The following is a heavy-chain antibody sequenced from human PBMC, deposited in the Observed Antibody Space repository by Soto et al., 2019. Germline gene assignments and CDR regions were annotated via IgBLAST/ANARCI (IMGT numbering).Heavy chain of an antibody. CDR1: GGSISSGGYY. CDR3: ASGYGDYKRPYYFDY. J-gene: IGHJ4*02. CDR2: IYYSGST. V-gene: IGHV4-31*03. D-gene: IGHD4-17*01. Sequence: PSETLSLTCTVSGGSISSGGYYWSWIRQHPGKGLEWIGYIYYSGSTYYNPSLKSRVTISVDTSKNQFSLKLSSVTAADTAVYYCASGYGDYKRPYYFDYWGQGTLVTVSS.